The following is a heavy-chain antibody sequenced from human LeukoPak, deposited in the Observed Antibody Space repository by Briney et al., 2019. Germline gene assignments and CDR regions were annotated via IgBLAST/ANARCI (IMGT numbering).Heavy chain of an antibody. J-gene: IGHJ4*02. V-gene: IGHV3-7*03. CDR3: ARDSPPAYCSGGSCYFDY. CDR2: IKQDGSEK. CDR1: GFTFSSYW. Sequence: PGGSLRLSCAASGFTFSSYWMSWVRQAPGKGLEWVANIKQDGSEKYYVDSVKGRFTISRDNAKNSLYLQMNSLRAEDTAVYYCARDSPPAYCSGGSCYFDYWGQGTLVTVSS. D-gene: IGHD2-15*01.